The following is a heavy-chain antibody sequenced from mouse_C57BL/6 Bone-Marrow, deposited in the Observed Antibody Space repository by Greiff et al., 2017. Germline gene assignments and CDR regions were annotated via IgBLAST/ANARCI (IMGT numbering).Heavy chain of an antibody. V-gene: IGHV1-81*01. D-gene: IGHD3-2*02. CDR2: IYPRSGNT. J-gene: IGHJ4*01. CDR3: AVDSSGYYAMDY. CDR1: GYTFTSYG. Sequence: VQLQQSGAELARPGASVKLSCKASGYTFTSYGISWVKQRTGQGLEWIGEIYPRSGNTYYNEKFKGKATLTAEKSSSTAYMELRSLTSEDSAVYVCAVDSSGYYAMDYWGQGTSVTVSS.